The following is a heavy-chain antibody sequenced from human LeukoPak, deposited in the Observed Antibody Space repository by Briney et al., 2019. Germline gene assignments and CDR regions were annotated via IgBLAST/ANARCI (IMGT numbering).Heavy chain of an antibody. V-gene: IGHV3-74*01. D-gene: IGHD3-10*01. CDR2: INTDGSST. Sequence: GGSLRLSCAASGFTFSSYWMHWVRQAPGKGLVWVSRINTDGSSTSYADSVKGRFTISRDNAKNSLYLQMNSLRAEDTAVYYCARDGNIIRGAPSDYWGQGTLVTVSS. CDR3: ARDGNIIRGAPSDY. CDR1: GFTFSSYW. J-gene: IGHJ4*02.